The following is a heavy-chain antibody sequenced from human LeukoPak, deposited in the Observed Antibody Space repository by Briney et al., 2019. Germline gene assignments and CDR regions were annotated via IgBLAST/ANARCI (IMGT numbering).Heavy chain of an antibody. CDR3: ARDLLNRIPPYYYMDV. D-gene: IGHD2-2*02. Sequence: SETLSLTCTVSGGSISSYYWSWIRQPPGKGLEWIGEVNHSGSTNYNPSLKSRVIIMIDTPKNHFSLTLSSVTAADTAVYYCARDLLNRIPPYYYMDVWGRGITVTVSS. CDR2: VNHSGST. CDR1: GGSISSYY. J-gene: IGHJ6*03. V-gene: IGHV4-34*01.